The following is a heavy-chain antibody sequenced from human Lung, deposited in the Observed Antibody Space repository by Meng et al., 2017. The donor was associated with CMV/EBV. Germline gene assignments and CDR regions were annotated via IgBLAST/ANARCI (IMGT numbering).Heavy chain of an antibody. J-gene: IGHJ6*02. CDR3: ARDLLRYDFWSGYLNHYYYYYGMDV. Sequence: GGSLRLXXAASGFTFDDYGMSWVRQAPGKGLEWVSGINWNGGSTGYADSVKGRFTISRDNAKNSLYLQMNSLRAEDTALYYCARDLLRYDFWSGYLNHYYYYYGMDVWGQXTTVTVS. D-gene: IGHD3-3*01. CDR2: INWNGGST. V-gene: IGHV3-20*03. CDR1: GFTFDDYG.